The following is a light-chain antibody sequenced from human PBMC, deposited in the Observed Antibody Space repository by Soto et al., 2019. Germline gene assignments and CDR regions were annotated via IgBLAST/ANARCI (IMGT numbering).Light chain of an antibody. CDR1: QSISSW. J-gene: IGKJ1*01. V-gene: IGKV1-5*01. CDR3: QQFGT. CDR2: DAS. Sequence: GDRVTITCRASQSISSWLAWYQQKPGEAPKLLIYDASSLESGVPSRFSGSGSGTEFTLTIRTLQPDDFATYYCQQFGTFGQGTKVDIK.